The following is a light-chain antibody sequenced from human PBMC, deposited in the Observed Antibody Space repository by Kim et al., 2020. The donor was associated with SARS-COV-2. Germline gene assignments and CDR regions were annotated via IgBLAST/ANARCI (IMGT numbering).Light chain of an antibody. CDR1: QGISDW. J-gene: IGKJ1*01. CDR2: EAS. CDR3: QQTDSFPWT. V-gene: IGKV1-12*01. Sequence: ASVGDRGTITCRASQGISDWLAWYQQKPGKAPKLLIYEASNLQSGVPSRFSGSGSGTDFTLTISSLQPEDFATYYCQQTDSFPWTFGQGTKVDIK.